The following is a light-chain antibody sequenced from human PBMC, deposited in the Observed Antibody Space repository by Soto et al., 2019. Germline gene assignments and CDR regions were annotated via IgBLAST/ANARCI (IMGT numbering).Light chain of an antibody. CDR2: EVT. CDR3: YSYEGSGTFYV. CDR1: SSDLGSYDL. V-gene: IGLV2-23*02. Sequence: QSVLTQPVSVSGSPGQSITISCTGTSSDLGSYDLVSWYQQHPGKAPKLMVYEVTKRPPGVSNRFSGSKSGNTASLTISGLQAEDEADYSCYSYEGSGTFYVFGSGTKVTVL. J-gene: IGLJ1*01.